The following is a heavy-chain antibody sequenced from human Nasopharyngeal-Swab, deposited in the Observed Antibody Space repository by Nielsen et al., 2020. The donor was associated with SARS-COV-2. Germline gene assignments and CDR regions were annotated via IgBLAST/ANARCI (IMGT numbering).Heavy chain of an antibody. CDR3: ARRISGGCDDP. J-gene: IGHJ5*02. Sequence: VRQAPGKGLEWVSSITGSGGKTYYADSVKGQFTISRDNSKNTLFLQMNSLRTEDTAVYYCARRISGGCDDPWGLGTLVTVSS. CDR2: ITGSGGKT. D-gene: IGHD2-15*01. V-gene: IGHV3-23*01.